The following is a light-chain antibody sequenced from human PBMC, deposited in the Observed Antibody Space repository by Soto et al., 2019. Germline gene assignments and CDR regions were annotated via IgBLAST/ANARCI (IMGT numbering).Light chain of an antibody. V-gene: IGKV3-20*01. CDR3: QQYGSSPPYT. Sequence: EIVLTQSPGSLSLSPGERATLSCRASQSVRSSSLAWYQQKPGQAPRLLIYGASTSATGIPARFSGSGSGTDFTLTISRLEPEDFAVYYCQQYGSSPPYTFGQGTKLEIK. J-gene: IGKJ2*01. CDR2: GAS. CDR1: QSVRSSS.